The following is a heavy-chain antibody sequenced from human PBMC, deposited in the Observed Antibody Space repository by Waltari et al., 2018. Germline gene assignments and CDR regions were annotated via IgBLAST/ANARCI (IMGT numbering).Heavy chain of an antibody. CDR1: GGSFSGSY. D-gene: IGHD3-9*01. CDR2: INHSEST. Sequence: QVQLQQWGAGLLKPSETLSLTCAGYGGSFSGSYWSCTRQPPGKGLEWIGEINHSESTNYNPSVKSRVTISVDTSKNQFSLKLTSVTAADTAVYYCAGAPYDILTAYGIDYWGLGTPVTVSS. CDR3: AGAPYDILTAYGIDY. J-gene: IGHJ4*02. V-gene: IGHV4-34*01.